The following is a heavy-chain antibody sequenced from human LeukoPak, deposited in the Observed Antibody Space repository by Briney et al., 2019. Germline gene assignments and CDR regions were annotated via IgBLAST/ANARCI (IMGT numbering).Heavy chain of an antibody. V-gene: IGHV4-38-2*02. Sequence: SETLSLTCTVSGYSISSGYYWGWIRQPPGKGLEWIGSMYHSGSTYYNPSLKSRVTISVDTSKNQFSLRLSSVTAADTAVYYCARDRGGIAARMFDYWGQGTLVTVSS. CDR1: GYSISSGYY. J-gene: IGHJ4*02. D-gene: IGHD6-6*01. CDR3: ARDRGGIAARMFDY. CDR2: MYHSGST.